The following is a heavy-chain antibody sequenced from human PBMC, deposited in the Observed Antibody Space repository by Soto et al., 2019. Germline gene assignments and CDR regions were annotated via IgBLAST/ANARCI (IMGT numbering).Heavy chain of an antibody. Sequence: GASVKVSCKASGYTFTDYYIHWVREAPGQGLQWMGMINPNGGSTSPSERFLGRATMTRDTSTSTVYMEVSTLRSEDTAVYYCARARSTFGLRFPFDAWGQGTLVTVSS. D-gene: IGHD3-3*01. CDR2: INPNGGST. CDR1: GYTFTDYY. J-gene: IGHJ5*02. V-gene: IGHV1-46*01. CDR3: ARARSTFGLRFPFDA.